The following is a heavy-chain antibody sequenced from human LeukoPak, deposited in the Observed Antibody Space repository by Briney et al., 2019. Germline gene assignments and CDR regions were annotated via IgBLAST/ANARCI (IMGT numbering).Heavy chain of an antibody. CDR2: INPNSGGT. J-gene: IGHJ4*02. CDR3: ARDRNRWDIVGVVEPGSFDY. CDR1: GYTFTGYY. D-gene: IGHD2-15*01. V-gene: IGHV1-2*02. Sequence: ASVKVSCKASGYTFTGYYMHWVRQAPGQGLEWMGWINPNSGGTNYAQKFQGRVTMARDTSISTAYVELRRLGSDDTAVYYCARDRNRWDIVGVVEPGSFDYWGQGTLVTVSS.